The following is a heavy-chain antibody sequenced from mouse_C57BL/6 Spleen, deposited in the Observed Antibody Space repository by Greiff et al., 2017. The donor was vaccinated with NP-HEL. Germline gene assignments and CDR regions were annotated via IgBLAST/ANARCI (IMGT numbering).Heavy chain of an antibody. CDR3: TRGMDSNLYFDV. J-gene: IGHJ1*03. CDR1: GYTFTDYE. CDR2: IDPETGGT. Sequence: QVQLKESGAELVRPGASVTLSCKASGYTFTDYEMHWVKQTPVHGLEWIGAIDPETGGTAYNQKFKGKAILTADKSSSTAYMELRSLTSEDSAVYYCTRGMDSNLYFDVWGTGTTVTVSS. D-gene: IGHD2-5*01. V-gene: IGHV1-15*01.